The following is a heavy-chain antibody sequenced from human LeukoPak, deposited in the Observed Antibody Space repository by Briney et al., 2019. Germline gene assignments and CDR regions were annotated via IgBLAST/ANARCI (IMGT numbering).Heavy chain of an antibody. CDR2: XSSSSSTI. CDR3: ARGGAEYYDFWSGYSNYGMDV. V-gene: IGHV3-48*01. D-gene: IGHD3-3*01. Sequence: GXXLXXXXXAXGXTXSXXXXXXVRQAPGKXLEXXSYXSSSSSTIYYADSVKGRFTISRDNAKNSLYLQMNSLRAEDTAVYYCARGGAEYYDFWSGYSNYGMDVWGQGTTVTVSS. J-gene: IGHJ6*02. CDR1: GXTXSXXX.